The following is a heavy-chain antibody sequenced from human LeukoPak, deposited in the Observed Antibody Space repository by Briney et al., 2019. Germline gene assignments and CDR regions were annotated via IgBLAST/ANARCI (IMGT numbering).Heavy chain of an antibody. CDR1: GGSISIYY. D-gene: IGHD2-2*01. CDR3: VRVRTGTSCYDY. J-gene: IGHJ4*02. V-gene: IGHV4-59*12. CDR2: VYNSGNT. Sequence: SETLSLTCTVSGGSISIYYWSWVRQPPGKGLEWMGYVYNSGNTDYNPSLKSRVTISADTSKNQFSLKLSSVTAADTAVYYCVRVRTGTSCYDYWGQGTLVIVSP.